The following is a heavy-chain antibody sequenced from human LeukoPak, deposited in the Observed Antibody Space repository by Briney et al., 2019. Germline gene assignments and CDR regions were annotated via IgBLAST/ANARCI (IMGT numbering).Heavy chain of an antibody. V-gene: IGHV4-34*01. CDR2: INHSGST. Sequence: PSETLSLTCAVYGGSFSGYYWSWIRQPPGKGLEWIGEINHSGSTNYNPSLKSRVTISVDTSKNQFSLKLRSVTAAYTAVYYCARIGSSGWYTGYYYGMDVWGQGTTVTVSS. D-gene: IGHD6-19*01. J-gene: IGHJ6*02. CDR1: GGSFSGYY. CDR3: ARIGSSGWYTGYYYGMDV.